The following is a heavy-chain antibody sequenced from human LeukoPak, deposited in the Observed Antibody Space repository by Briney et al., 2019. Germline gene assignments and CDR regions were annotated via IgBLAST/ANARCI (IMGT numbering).Heavy chain of an antibody. V-gene: IGHV4-4*07. J-gene: IGHJ4*02. CDR2: ISGSGST. Sequence: SETLSLTCAVSGGSISGYDWSWIRQPAGKGLEWMGRISGSGSTDYDPSLRSRVTMSVDTSKNQFSLKLTSVTAADTAVYYCAREGRSSTPGYWGQGTLVTVSS. CDR3: AREGRSSTPGY. CDR1: GGSISGYD. D-gene: IGHD2-15*01.